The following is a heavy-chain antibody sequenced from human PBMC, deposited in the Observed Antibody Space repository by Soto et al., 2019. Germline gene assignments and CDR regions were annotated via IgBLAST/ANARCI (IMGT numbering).Heavy chain of an antibody. CDR2: IYHSGST. D-gene: IGHD2-21*01. Sequence: QVRLQESGPRLVRPSETLSLTCAVSGGSISSTHSWSWVRQPPGKGLEWIAEIYHSGSTNYNPSLKSRATISVDKSKNQFSLKLNSVTAADTAVYFCARAVALPGLFYFDFWGQGTLVTVSS. CDR3: ARAVALPGLFYFDF. J-gene: IGHJ4*02. CDR1: GGSISSTHS. V-gene: IGHV4-4*02.